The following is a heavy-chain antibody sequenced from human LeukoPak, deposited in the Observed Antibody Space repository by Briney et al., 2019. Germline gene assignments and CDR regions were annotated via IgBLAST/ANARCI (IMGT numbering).Heavy chain of an antibody. J-gene: IGHJ5*02. D-gene: IGHD1-26*01. Sequence: GASVKVSCKLSGYTLTELSMHWVRQAPGKGLEWMGGFDPEDGETIYAQKFQGRVTMTEDTSTDTAYMELSSLRSEDTAVYYCAADSGSYGGWFDPWGQGTLVTVSS. CDR2: FDPEDGET. CDR1: GYTLTELS. CDR3: AADSGSYGGWFDP. V-gene: IGHV1-24*01.